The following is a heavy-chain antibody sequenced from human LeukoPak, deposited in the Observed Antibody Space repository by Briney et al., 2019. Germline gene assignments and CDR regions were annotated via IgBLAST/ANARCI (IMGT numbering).Heavy chain of an antibody. CDR2: FDPEDGET. V-gene: IGHV1-24*01. CDR1: GYTLTELS. J-gene: IGHJ3*02. D-gene: IGHD3-10*01. CDR3: ATGRVLVPLYAFDI. Sequence: ASVKVSCKVSGYTLTELSMHWVRQAPGKGLEWMEGFDPEDGETIYAQKFQGRVTMTEDTSTDTAYMELSSLRSEDTAVYYCATGRVLVPLYAFDIWGQGTMVTVSS.